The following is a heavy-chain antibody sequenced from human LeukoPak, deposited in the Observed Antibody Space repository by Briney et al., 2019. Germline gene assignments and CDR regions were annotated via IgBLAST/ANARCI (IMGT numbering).Heavy chain of an antibody. J-gene: IGHJ6*02. Sequence: ASVKVSCKASGYTFTSYGISWVRQAPGQGLEWMGWFSAYNGNTNYAQKLQGRVTMTTDTSTSTAYMELRSLRSDDTAVYYCARDGYYYGSGSYPYGMDVWGQGTTVTVSS. CDR1: GYTFTSYG. D-gene: IGHD3-10*01. CDR2: FSAYNGNT. CDR3: ARDGYYYGSGSYPYGMDV. V-gene: IGHV1-18*01.